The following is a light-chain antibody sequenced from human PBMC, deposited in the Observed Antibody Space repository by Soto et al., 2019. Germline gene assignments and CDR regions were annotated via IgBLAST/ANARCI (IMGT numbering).Light chain of an antibody. CDR2: EVS. J-gene: IGLJ1*01. CDR1: SSDVGGYNY. Sequence: QSVLTQPPSASGSPGQSVTISCTGTSSDVGGYNYVSWYQQHPGKAPKLMIYEVSKRPSGVPDRFSGSKSGSTASLTVSGFQAEDEADYYCSSYAGSKTHYVFGTGTKVTVL. V-gene: IGLV2-8*01. CDR3: SSYAGSKTHYV.